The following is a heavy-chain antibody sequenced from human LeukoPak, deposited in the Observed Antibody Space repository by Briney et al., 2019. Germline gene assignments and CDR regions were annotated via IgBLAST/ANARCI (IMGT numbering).Heavy chain of an antibody. D-gene: IGHD2-8*01. CDR2: IHTSGST. CDR3: ARAGYCTNGVCYTFWYFDP. CDR1: GGSISSYY. Sequence: SETLSLTCTVSGGSISSYYWSWIRQPAGKGLEWIGRIHTSGSTNYSPSLKSRVTMSVDTSKNQFSLNLSSVTAADTAVYYCARAGYCTNGVCYTFWYFDPWGRGTLVTVSS. V-gene: IGHV4-4*07. J-gene: IGHJ2*01.